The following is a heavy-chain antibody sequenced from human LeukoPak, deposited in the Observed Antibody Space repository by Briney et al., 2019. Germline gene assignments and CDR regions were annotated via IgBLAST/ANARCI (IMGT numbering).Heavy chain of an antibody. Sequence: ASEKVSCKDSGYTFTGYYMHWVRQAPGQGLEWMGQINPNSGGTNYAQKFQGRVTMTRDTSISTAYMELSRLRSDDTAVYYCAREGLSRVAAAGTEGFDYWGQGTLVTVSS. CDR2: INPNSGGT. CDR1: GYTFTGYY. D-gene: IGHD6-13*01. J-gene: IGHJ4*02. CDR3: AREGLSRVAAAGTEGFDY. V-gene: IGHV1-2*06.